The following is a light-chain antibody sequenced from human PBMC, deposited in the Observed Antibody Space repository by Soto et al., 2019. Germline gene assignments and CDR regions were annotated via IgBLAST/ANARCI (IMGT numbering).Light chain of an antibody. V-gene: IGKV4-1*01. CDR2: WAS. CDR3: QQYYSIPWT. J-gene: IGKJ1*01. Sequence: DIVMTQSPDSLAVSLGERATINCKSSQSVLYSSNNKNCLAWYQQKPGQPPKLLIYWASTRESGVPDRFSGSGSGTDFTLTISSLQAEDVAVYYCQQYYSIPWTFDQGTKVEIK. CDR1: QSVLYSSNNKNC.